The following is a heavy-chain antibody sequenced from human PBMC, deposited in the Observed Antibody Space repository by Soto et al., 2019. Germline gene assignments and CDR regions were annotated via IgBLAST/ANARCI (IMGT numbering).Heavy chain of an antibody. CDR2: IIPIFGTA. CDR1: GGTFSSYA. D-gene: IGHD6-19*01. J-gene: IGHJ4*02. CDR3: ARASGYSSGWYSDY. V-gene: IGHV1-69*12. Sequence: QVQLVQSGAEVKKPGSSVKVSCKASGGTFSSYAISWVRQAPGQGLEWMGGIIPIFGTANYAQKFQGRVTITADESTSTAYMERSSLRSEDTAVYYCARASGYSSGWYSDYWGQGTLVTVSS.